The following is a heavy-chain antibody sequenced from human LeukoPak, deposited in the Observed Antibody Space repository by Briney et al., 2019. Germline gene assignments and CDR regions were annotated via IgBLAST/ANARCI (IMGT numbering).Heavy chain of an antibody. Sequence: SETLSLTCTVSGGSISRSSYYWGWIRQPPGKGLEWIGSIYYSGSTYYNPSLKSRVTISVDTSKNQFSLKLSSVTAADTAVYYCARALWFVKLSTYNWFDPWGQGTLVTVSS. CDR3: ARALWFVKLSTYNWFDP. CDR2: IYYSGST. J-gene: IGHJ5*02. V-gene: IGHV4-39*01. CDR1: GGSISRSSYY. D-gene: IGHD3-10*01.